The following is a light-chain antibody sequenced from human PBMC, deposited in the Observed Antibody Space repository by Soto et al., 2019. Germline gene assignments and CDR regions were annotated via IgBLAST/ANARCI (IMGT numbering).Light chain of an antibody. CDR2: GTS. V-gene: IGKV3-20*01. Sequence: EIVLTQSPGTLSLSPGARATLSCRASQSVSSTYLAWYQQKPGQAPGLLLYGTSNRATGIPDRFSGSGSGTDFTLTSSRLEPEDFAMYYCQLYVSSPPGYTFGQGTKLEIK. CDR3: QLYVSSPPGYT. CDR1: QSVSSTY. J-gene: IGKJ2*01.